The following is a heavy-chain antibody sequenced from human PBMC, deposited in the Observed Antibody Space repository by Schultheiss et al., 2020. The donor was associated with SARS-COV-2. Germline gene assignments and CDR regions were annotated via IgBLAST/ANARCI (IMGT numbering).Heavy chain of an antibody. D-gene: IGHD2-15*01. CDR1: GFTFSSYW. CDR3: ARGRVVAAHFFDY. Sequence: GESLKISCAASGFTFSSYWMHWVRQAPGKGLEWVSSISSSSSYIYYADSVKGRFTISRDNAKNSLYLQMNSLRAEDTAVYYCARGRVVAAHFFDYWGQGTLVTVSS. V-gene: IGHV3-21*01. J-gene: IGHJ4*02. CDR2: ISSSSSYI.